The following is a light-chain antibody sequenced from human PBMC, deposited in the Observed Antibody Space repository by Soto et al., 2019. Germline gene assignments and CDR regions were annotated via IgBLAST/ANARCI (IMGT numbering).Light chain of an antibody. Sequence: QPVLTQSPSASASLGASVKLTCTLSSGHSTYAIAWHQQQPEKGPRYLMKLNSDGSHTKGDGLPDRFSGSSSGAERYLTISSLQSEDEADYYCQTWGTGMWGVVLGGGTKLTVL. CDR2: LNSDGSH. CDR3: QTWGTGMWGVV. J-gene: IGLJ2*01. CDR1: SGHSTYA. V-gene: IGLV4-69*02.